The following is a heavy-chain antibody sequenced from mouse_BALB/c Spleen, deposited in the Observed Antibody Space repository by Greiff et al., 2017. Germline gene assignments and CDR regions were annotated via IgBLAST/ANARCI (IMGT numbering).Heavy chain of an antibody. CDR1: GFTFSSFG. D-gene: IGHD2-3*01. Sequence: EVKLVESGGGLVQPGGSRKLSCAASGFTFSSFGMHWVRQAPEKGLEWVAYISSGSSTIYYADTVKGRFTISRDNPKNTLFLQMTSLRSEDTAMYYCATLFDDGYYDYWGQGTTLTVSS. CDR2: ISSGSSTI. V-gene: IGHV5-17*02. CDR3: ATLFDDGYYDY. J-gene: IGHJ2*01.